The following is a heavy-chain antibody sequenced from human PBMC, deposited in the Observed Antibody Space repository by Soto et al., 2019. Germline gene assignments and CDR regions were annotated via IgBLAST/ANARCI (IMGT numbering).Heavy chain of an antibody. D-gene: IGHD5-12*01. J-gene: IGHJ6*02. Sequence: GESLKMTCKGSGYSFTSYWIGWVRQMPGKGLEWMGIIYPGDSDTRYSPSFQGQVTISADKSISTAYLQWSSLKASDTAMYYCARSEWLRNYYYGMDVWGQVTTVIVSS. V-gene: IGHV5-51*01. CDR2: IYPGDSDT. CDR3: ARSEWLRNYYYGMDV. CDR1: GYSFTSYW.